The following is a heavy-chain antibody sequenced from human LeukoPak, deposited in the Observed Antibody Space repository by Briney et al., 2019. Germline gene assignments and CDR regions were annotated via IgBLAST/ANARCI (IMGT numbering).Heavy chain of an antibody. CDR1: GYTLTTYY. CDR3: ARDGSTWQFDY. D-gene: IGHD6-13*01. V-gene: IGHV1-46*01. J-gene: IGHJ4*02. Sequence: ASVKVSCKASGYTLTTYYMHWVRQAPGQGLEWMGILNPSGGSTTYAQKFQGRVTMTRDTSTSTVYMELSSLRSEDTAVYYCARDGSTWQFDYWGQGTLVTVSS. CDR2: LNPSGGST.